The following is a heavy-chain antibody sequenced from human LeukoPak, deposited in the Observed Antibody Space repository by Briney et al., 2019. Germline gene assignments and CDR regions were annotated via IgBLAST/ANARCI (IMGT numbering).Heavy chain of an antibody. D-gene: IGHD5-18*01. CDR1: GSSISSYY. Sequence: SETLSLTCTVSGSSISSYYWSWIRQPPGKGLEWIGYIYYSGSTNYNPSLKSRVTISVDTSKNQFSLKLSSVTAADTAVYYCARADRRYSYGYFDYWGQGTLVTVSS. V-gene: IGHV4-59*01. CDR2: IYYSGST. J-gene: IGHJ4*02. CDR3: ARADRRYSYGYFDY.